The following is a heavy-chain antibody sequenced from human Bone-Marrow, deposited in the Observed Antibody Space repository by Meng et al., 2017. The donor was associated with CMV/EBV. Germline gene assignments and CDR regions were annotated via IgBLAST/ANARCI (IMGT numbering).Heavy chain of an antibody. J-gene: IGHJ4*02. D-gene: IGHD1-26*01. CDR1: GFTFSSYS. V-gene: IGHV3-48*04. CDR2: ISPSSGTI. Sequence: GESLKISCAAPGFTFSSYSMNWVRQAPGKGLEWISFISPSSGTIYYADSVKGRFTISRDNAKDSLYLQMNSLRAEDTAVYYCAREGVGALGYWGQGTLVTVSS. CDR3: AREGVGALGY.